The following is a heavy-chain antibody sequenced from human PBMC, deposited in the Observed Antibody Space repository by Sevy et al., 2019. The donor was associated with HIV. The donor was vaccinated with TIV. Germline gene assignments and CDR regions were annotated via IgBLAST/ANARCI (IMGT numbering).Heavy chain of an antibody. Sequence: TLSLTCTVSGGSISSSTYYWAWIRQPPGKGLEWIGSIYYSGSTYYNPSLKSRVTISVDTSKNQFSLRLSSVTAADTAVYYCARRTYSRTTFDYWGQGTLVTVSS. CDR1: GGSISSSTYY. CDR3: ARRTYSRTTFDY. CDR2: IYYSGST. J-gene: IGHJ4*02. D-gene: IGHD6-13*01. V-gene: IGHV4-39*01.